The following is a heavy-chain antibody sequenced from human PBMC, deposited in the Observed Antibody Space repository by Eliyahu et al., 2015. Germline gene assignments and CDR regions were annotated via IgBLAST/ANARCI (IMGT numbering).Heavy chain of an antibody. CDR1: GXTFXSXY. CDR3: ARDGSRYSGYDTGYYGMDV. CDR2: INPSGGST. D-gene: IGHD5-12*01. Sequence: QVQLVQSGAEVKKPGASVKVSCKASGXTFXSXYMXWXRQAPGQGPEWMGIINPSGGSTSYAQKFQGRVTMTRDTSTSTVYMELSSLRSEDTAVYYCARDGSRYSGYDTGYYGMDVWGQGSTVTVSS. J-gene: IGHJ6*02. V-gene: IGHV1-46*01.